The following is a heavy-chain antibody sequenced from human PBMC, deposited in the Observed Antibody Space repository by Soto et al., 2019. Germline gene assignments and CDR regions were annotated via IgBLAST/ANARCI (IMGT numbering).Heavy chain of an antibody. CDR2: IYPDDSDT. CDR3: ARSPGSYYTRDNWFEP. D-gene: IGHD3-10*01. V-gene: IGHV5-51*01. J-gene: IGHJ5*02. Sequence: GESLKISCKGSGYSFTSYWIGWVRQMPGKGLEWMGIIYPDDSDTRYSPSFQGQVTISADKSISTAYLQWSSLKASDTAMYYCARSPGSYYTRDNWFEPWGQGTLVTVSS. CDR1: GYSFTSYW.